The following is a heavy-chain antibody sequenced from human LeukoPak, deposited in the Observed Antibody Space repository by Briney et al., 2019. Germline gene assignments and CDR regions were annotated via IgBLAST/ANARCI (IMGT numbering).Heavy chain of an antibody. CDR3: AKEWIQLWSDAFDI. CDR1: GFTFSSYS. V-gene: IGHV3-48*04. Sequence: GGSLRLSCAASGFTFSSYSMNWVRQTPGKGLEWVSYISSSSSTIYYADSVKGRFTISRDNAKNSLYLQMNSLRAEDTAVYYCAKEWIQLWSDAFDIWGQGTMVTVSS. D-gene: IGHD5-18*01. CDR2: ISSSSSTI. J-gene: IGHJ3*02.